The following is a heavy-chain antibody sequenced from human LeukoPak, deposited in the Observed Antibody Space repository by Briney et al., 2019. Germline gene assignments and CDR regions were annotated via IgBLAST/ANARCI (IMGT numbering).Heavy chain of an antibody. V-gene: IGHV3-30*02. J-gene: IGHJ4*01. D-gene: IGHD3-16*01. Sequence: GGTLRLSSSASGFTFSSYGMHWVPQAQGKGLVWVAFIRCDGSNKYYADSVKGRFTSSRDNSKSTLYLQMNSLRVEDTAVYYCAPHGDWGHGTLVTVSS. CDR2: IRCDGSNK. CDR1: GFTFSSYG. CDR3: APHGD.